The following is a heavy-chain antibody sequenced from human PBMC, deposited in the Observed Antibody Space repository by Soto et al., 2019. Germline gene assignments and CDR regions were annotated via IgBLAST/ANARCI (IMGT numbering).Heavy chain of an antibody. V-gene: IGHV3-30*18. Sequence: GGSLRLSCAASGFTFSSYGMHWVRQAPGKGLEWVAVISYDGSNKYYADSVKGRFTISRDNSKNTLYLQMNSLRAEDTAVYYCAKDLLSGLRYFDWLSPPDYWGQGTLVTVSS. J-gene: IGHJ4*02. CDR1: GFTFSSYG. CDR3: AKDLLSGLRYFDWLSPPDY. D-gene: IGHD3-9*01. CDR2: ISYDGSNK.